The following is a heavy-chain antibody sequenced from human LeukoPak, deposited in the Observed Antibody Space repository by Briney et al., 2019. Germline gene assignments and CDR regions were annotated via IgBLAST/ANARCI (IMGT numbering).Heavy chain of an antibody. CDR1: GFTFSTYA. J-gene: IGHJ4*02. V-gene: IGHV3-30-3*01. CDR2: ISYDGSNK. D-gene: IGHD3-3*01. Sequence: PGRSLRLSCAASGFTFSTYAMHWVRQAPGKGLEWVALISYDGSNKYYADSVKGRFTISRDNAENSLFLQMNSLRAEDTAVYYCARVRTIFGEGTFDYWGQGTLVTVSS. CDR3: ARVRTIFGEGTFDY.